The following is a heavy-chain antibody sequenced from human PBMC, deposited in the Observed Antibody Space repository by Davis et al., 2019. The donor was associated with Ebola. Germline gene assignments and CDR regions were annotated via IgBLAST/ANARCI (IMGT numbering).Heavy chain of an antibody. V-gene: IGHV3-21*01. Sequence: GGSLRLSCAASGFTFRNYWMNWVRQAPGKGLEWVSSISSSGSYIYYADSVKGRCTISRDNAKNSLYLQMNSLRAEDTAVYYCARDLYLGSWNYYGMDVWGQGTTVTVSS. D-gene: IGHD2-2*02. CDR2: ISSSGSYI. CDR1: GFTFRNYW. CDR3: ARDLYLGSWNYYGMDV. J-gene: IGHJ6*02.